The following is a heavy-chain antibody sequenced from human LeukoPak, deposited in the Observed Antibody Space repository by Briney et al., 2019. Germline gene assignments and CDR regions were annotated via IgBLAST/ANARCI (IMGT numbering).Heavy chain of an antibody. CDR1: GYTYTSYY. D-gene: IGHD4-11*01. CDR3: TRWTTTYLDY. CDR2: INPSGGST. J-gene: IGHJ4*02. V-gene: IGHV1-46*01. Sequence: ASVKVSCKASGYTYTSYYIHWVRQAPGQGLEWMGIINPSGGSTNYAQKFQGRVTMTRDTSTSTVYMELSSLRSEDSAVYYCTRWTTTYLDYWGQGTLVTVSS.